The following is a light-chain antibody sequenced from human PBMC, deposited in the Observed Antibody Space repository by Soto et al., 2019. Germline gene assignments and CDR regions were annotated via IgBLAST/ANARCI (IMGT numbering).Light chain of an antibody. CDR3: QQYGGSPIT. J-gene: IGKJ5*01. CDR2: VAS. CDR1: QSVSSS. V-gene: IGKV3-20*01. Sequence: EIVLTQSPGTLSLSPGERATLSCRASQSVSSSLAWYEQKTGQAPRLLISVASSRATGIPDRFSGSGSETDFTLTISRLEPEDFALYYCQQYGGSPITFGQGTRLEIK.